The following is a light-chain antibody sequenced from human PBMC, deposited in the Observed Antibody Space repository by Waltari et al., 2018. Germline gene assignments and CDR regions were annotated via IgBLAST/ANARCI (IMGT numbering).Light chain of an antibody. CDR2: KVS. V-gene: IGKV2-30*02. CDR1: QSLVQSDGNTF. Sequence: DVVMTQSPLSLAVTLGQLASISCWSSQSLVQSDGNTFLNWFHQRPGQSPRRLIYKVSNRESGVPDRFSGSGSGTDFTLKISRVEAEDVGIFYCLQSSQWPYAFGQGTKLEIK. J-gene: IGKJ2*01. CDR3: LQSSQWPYA.